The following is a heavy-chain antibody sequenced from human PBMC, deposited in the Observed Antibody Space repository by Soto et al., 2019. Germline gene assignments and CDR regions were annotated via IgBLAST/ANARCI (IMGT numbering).Heavy chain of an antibody. Sequence: PGGSLRLSCTASGFTFDDYAMSWFRQAPGKGLEWVGFIRSKAYVGTTQYAASVKGRFTISRDDSKSIAYLQMNSLKTEDTAVYYCTRQRDCSSTRCLDYYYNGKDVWGQGTTVTVSS. D-gene: IGHD2-2*01. V-gene: IGHV3-49*03. CDR1: GFTFDDYA. CDR3: TRQRDCSSTRCLDYYYNGKDV. J-gene: IGHJ6*02. CDR2: IRSKAYVGTT.